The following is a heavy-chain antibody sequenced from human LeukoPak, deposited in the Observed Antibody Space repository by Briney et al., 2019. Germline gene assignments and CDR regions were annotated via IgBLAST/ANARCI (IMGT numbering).Heavy chain of an antibody. D-gene: IGHD2-2*01. CDR3: AKQSAPVLAAARFDY. V-gene: IGHV3-23*01. J-gene: IGHJ4*02. CDR1: GFTFSTYA. Sequence: GGSLRLSCAASGFTFSTYAMSWVRQAPGKGLEWVSAISGSGGSTDYADSVKGRFTISRDNSKNTLYLQMSSLRAEDTALYYCAKQSAPVLAAARFDYWGPGTLVIVSS. CDR2: ISGSGGST.